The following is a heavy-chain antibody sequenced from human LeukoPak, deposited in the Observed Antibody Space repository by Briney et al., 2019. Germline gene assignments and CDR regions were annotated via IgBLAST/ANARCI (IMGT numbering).Heavy chain of an antibody. D-gene: IGHD4-17*01. Sequence: GGSLRLSCAASGFTFSASAIHWVRQASGKGLEWVGRIRGKDNTYATDYAGSVRGRFTISRDDSKNTAYLQMNSLKTDDTAVYYCSTPVTALTYWGQGTLVTVSS. V-gene: IGHV3-73*01. CDR1: GFTFSASA. J-gene: IGHJ4*02. CDR2: IRGKDNTYAT. CDR3: STPVTALTY.